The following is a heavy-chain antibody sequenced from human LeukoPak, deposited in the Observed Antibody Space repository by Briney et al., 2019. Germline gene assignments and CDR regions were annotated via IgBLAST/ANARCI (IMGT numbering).Heavy chain of an antibody. CDR3: ARGAVPPLDCSGGSCYSGDY. D-gene: IGHD2-15*01. CDR2: ISSSSSYI. CDR1: GFTFSSYG. J-gene: IGHJ4*02. V-gene: IGHV3-21*01. Sequence: GGSLRLSCAASGFTFSSYGMHWVRQAPGKGLEWVSSISSSSSYIYYTDSVKGRFTISRDNAKNSLYLQMNSLRAEDTAVYYCARGAVPPLDCSGGSCYSGDYWGQGTLVTVSS.